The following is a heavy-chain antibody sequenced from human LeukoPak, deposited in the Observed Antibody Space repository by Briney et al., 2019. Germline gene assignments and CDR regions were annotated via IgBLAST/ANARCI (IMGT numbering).Heavy chain of an antibody. Sequence: PSETLSLTCTASGCTISSSSYYWGWIRQPPGKGLDWIGNIYFSGSTLYSPSLSSRVTISLDRSKNQVSLRLTSVTAADTAVYYCATGKERDYFYMDVWAKGTTVTVSS. CDR3: ATGKERDYFYMDV. D-gene: IGHD1-26*01. J-gene: IGHJ6*03. CDR1: GCTISSSSYY. CDR2: IYFSGST. V-gene: IGHV4-39*07.